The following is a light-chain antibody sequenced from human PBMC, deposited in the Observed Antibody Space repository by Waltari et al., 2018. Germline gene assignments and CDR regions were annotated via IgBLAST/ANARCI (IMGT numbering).Light chain of an antibody. CDR2: DVY. Sequence: QSALTQPASVSGSPGQSITISCTGTSSDIGDYNLVYWYQQHPVKAPKLIISDVYTRPSGVSSRFSGSKSDNTASLTISGLQSEDEADYYCCSYEGTTTYVFGTGTKVTVL. CDR1: SSDIGDYNL. V-gene: IGLV2-23*02. J-gene: IGLJ1*01. CDR3: CSYEGTTTYV.